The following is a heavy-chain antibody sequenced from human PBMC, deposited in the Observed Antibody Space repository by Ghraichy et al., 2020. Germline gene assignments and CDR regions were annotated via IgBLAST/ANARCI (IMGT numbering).Heavy chain of an antibody. D-gene: IGHD6-19*01. CDR1: GFMFNKYD. Sequence: GGSLRLSCAASGFMFNKYDMTWVRQAPGKGLEGVSTFSGSGDSTYYADSVKGRFTISRDNSKNTLYLQMTSLRAEDTSVYYCAKSGSVAGTYHFDYWGQGALVNVSS. CDR3: AKSGSVAGTYHFDY. V-gene: IGHV3-23*01. CDR2: FSGSGDST. J-gene: IGHJ4*02.